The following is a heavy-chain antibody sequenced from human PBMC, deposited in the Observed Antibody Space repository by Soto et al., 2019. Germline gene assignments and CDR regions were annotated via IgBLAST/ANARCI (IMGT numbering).Heavy chain of an antibody. Sequence: SQTLSLTCAISGDSVSSNSVVWNWIRQSPSRGLEWLGRTYYRSKWFYEYAESVRSRIAINPDTSKNQFSLRLNSVTPEDTAVYYCARKAHDYDILTGSTNWLDPWGQGTLVTVSS. CDR2: TYYRSKWFY. CDR3: ARKAHDYDILTGSTNWLDP. CDR1: GDSVSSNSVV. J-gene: IGHJ5*02. V-gene: IGHV6-1*01. D-gene: IGHD3-9*01.